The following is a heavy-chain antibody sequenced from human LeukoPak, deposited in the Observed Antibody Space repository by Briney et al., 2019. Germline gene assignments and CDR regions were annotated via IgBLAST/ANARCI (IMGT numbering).Heavy chain of an antibody. CDR1: GFTFSSYA. V-gene: IGHV3-23*01. Sequence: SGGSLRLSCAASGFTFSSYAMSWVRQAPGKGLEWVSAISGSGGSTYYADSVKGRFTISRDNSKNTLYLQMSSLRAEDTAVYYCAKDLSSGWSHDAFDIWGQGTMVTVSS. CDR2: ISGSGGST. D-gene: IGHD6-19*01. J-gene: IGHJ3*02. CDR3: AKDLSSGWSHDAFDI.